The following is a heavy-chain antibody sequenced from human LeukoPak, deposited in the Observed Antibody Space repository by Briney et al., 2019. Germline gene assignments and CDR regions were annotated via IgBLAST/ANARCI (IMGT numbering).Heavy chain of an antibody. CDR2: ISGSSDTI. V-gene: IGHV3-48*01. D-gene: IGHD1-20*01. Sequence: PGGSLRLSCAASGFTFSSYWMHWVRQAPGKGLEWVSYISGSSDTIYYADSVKGRFTISRDNAKNSLYLQMNSLRAEDTAVYYCARANNWVHWFDPWGQGTLVTVSS. J-gene: IGHJ5*02. CDR1: GFTFSSYW. CDR3: ARANNWVHWFDP.